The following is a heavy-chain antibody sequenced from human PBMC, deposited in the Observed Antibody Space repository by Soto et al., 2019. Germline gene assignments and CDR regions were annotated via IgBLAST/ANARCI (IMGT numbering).Heavy chain of an antibody. CDR2: INAGNGST. J-gene: IGHJ4*02. D-gene: IGHD6-13*01. Sequence: ASVKVSCKASGNTFTSYSVYWVRQAPGQGLEWMGWINAGNGSTRYSQKFQDRVTITRDTSASTVYMELSSLRSEDTAVYYCARDRYSSSWYVGAFDYWGQGTLVTVSS. CDR3: ARDRYSSSWYVGAFDY. CDR1: GNTFTSYS. V-gene: IGHV1-3*01.